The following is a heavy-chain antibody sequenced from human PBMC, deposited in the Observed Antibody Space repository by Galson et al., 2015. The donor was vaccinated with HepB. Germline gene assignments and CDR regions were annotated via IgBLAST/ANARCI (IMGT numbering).Heavy chain of an antibody. J-gene: IGHJ4*02. V-gene: IGHV1-18*01. Sequence: SVKVSCKASGYTFTSYGVSWVRQAPGQGLEWMGWISAYNGNTNYAQKLQGRVTMTTDTSTSTAYMELRSLRSDDTAVYYCARDPEGGSVRYFDWTLWGLDYWGQGTLVTVSS. D-gene: IGHD3-9*01. CDR3: ARDPEGGSVRYFDWTLWGLDY. CDR1: GYTFTSYG. CDR2: ISAYNGNT.